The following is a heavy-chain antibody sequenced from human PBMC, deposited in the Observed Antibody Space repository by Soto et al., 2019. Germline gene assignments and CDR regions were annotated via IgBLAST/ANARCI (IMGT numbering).Heavy chain of an antibody. Sequence: EVQLVQSGAEVKKPGATVKISCKVSGYTFTDYYMHWVQQAPGKGLEWMGLVDPEDGETIYAEKFQGRVTITADTSTDTAYMELSSLRSEDTAVYYCATALSNYESDYYYGMDVWGQGTTVTVSS. J-gene: IGHJ6*02. CDR3: ATALSNYESDYYYGMDV. D-gene: IGHD4-4*01. CDR2: VDPEDGET. CDR1: GYTFTDYY. V-gene: IGHV1-69-2*01.